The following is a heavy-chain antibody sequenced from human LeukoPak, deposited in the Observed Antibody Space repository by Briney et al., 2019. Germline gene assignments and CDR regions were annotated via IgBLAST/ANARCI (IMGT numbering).Heavy chain of an antibody. CDR1: GLTFSSFG. Sequence: PGGSLRLSCAASGLTFSSFGMHWVRQAPGKGLEWVAFIWYDESNKHYADSVKGRFTISGDNSKNTLYLQMNSLRVEDTAVYYCARDGTVTAGPFDPWGQGTLVTVSS. J-gene: IGHJ5*02. D-gene: IGHD4-11*01. CDR2: IWYDESNK. CDR3: ARDGTVTAGPFDP. V-gene: IGHV3-33*01.